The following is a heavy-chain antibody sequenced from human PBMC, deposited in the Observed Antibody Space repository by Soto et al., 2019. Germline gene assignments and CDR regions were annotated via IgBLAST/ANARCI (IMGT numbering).Heavy chain of an antibody. J-gene: IGHJ1*01. CDR1: GFTFSSYA. Sequence: WGSLRLSCAASGFTFSSYAMSWVRQAPGKGLEWVSAISGSGGSTYYADSVKGRFTISRDNSKNTLYLQMNSLRAEDTAVYYCAKGDPYCGGDCYSRYFQHWGQGTLVTVSS. CDR3: AKGDPYCGGDCYSRYFQH. D-gene: IGHD2-21*01. CDR2: ISGSGGST. V-gene: IGHV3-23*01.